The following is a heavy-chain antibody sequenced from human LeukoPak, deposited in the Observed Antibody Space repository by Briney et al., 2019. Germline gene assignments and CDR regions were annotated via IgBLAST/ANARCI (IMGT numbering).Heavy chain of an antibody. CDR3: ARNCGGDCFIPYSDY. CDR2: IIPIFGTA. V-gene: IGHV1-69*13. J-gene: IGHJ4*02. CDR1: GGTFSSYA. Sequence: PVKVSCKASGGTFSSYAISWVRQAPGQGLEWMGGIIPIFGTANYAQKFQGRVTITADESTSTAYMELSSLRSEDTAVYYCARNCGGDCFIPYSDYWGQGTLVTVSS. D-gene: IGHD2-21*01.